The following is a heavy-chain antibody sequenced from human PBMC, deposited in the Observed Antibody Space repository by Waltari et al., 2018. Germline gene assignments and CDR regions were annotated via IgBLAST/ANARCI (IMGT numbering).Heavy chain of an antibody. J-gene: IGHJ4*02. CDR1: GFCFNPFA. CDR2: ISNSGDSV. CDR3: AKNWGGLDY. V-gene: IGHV3-23*01. Sequence: EVQLLASGGTLVQPGGSLRLSCAASGFCFNPFAVTWVRQAPGKGLEWVSGISNSGDSVYYADSVKGRFTISRDNSKNTLYLQMNSLRAEDTAVYYCAKNWGGLDYWGQGTLVTVSS. D-gene: IGHD3-16*01.